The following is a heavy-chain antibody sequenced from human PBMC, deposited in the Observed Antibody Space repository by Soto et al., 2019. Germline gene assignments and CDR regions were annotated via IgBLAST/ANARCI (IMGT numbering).Heavy chain of an antibody. J-gene: IGHJ2*01. CDR3: ARSGYSSGWYHWYFDL. Sequence: QVQLVQSGAEVKKPGASVKVSCKASGYTFTNYGVHWVRQAPGQRLEWMAWINAGNGNTQYSQKFQGRVTITRDTSATTAYVDLSSLRSEDTAVYFCARSGYSSGWYHWYFDLWGRGTLVTVSS. CDR1: GYTFTNYG. V-gene: IGHV1-3*01. D-gene: IGHD6-19*01. CDR2: INAGNGNT.